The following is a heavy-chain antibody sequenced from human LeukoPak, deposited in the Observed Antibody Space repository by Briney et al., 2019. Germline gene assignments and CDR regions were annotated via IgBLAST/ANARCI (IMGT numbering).Heavy chain of an antibody. Sequence: PGGSLRLSCAASGFTFSSYAMRWVRQAPGKGLEWVAVISYDGSNKHYADSVKGRSTISRNNSKNTLFLQMNSLRTEDTAMYYCAKDLNWAVAAYWGQGTLVTVSS. J-gene: IGHJ4*02. V-gene: IGHV3-30-3*01. CDR3: AKDLNWAVAAY. CDR1: GFTFSSYA. CDR2: ISYDGSNK. D-gene: IGHD1-1*01.